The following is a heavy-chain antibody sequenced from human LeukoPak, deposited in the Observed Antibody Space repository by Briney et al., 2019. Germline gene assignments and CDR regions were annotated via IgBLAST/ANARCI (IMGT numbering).Heavy chain of an antibody. D-gene: IGHD2-15*01. Sequence: GGSLRLSCAASGFTFSSYGMHWARQAPGKGLEWGAVISYDGSNKYYADSVKGRFTISRGNSKNTLYLQMNSLRAEDTAVYYCAKGDIVVVVAATLDYWGQGTLVTVSS. CDR2: ISYDGSNK. V-gene: IGHV3-30*18. J-gene: IGHJ4*02. CDR1: GFTFSSYG. CDR3: AKGDIVVVVAATLDY.